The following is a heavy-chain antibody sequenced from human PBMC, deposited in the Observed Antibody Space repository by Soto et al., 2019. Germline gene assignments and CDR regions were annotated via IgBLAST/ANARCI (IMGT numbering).Heavy chain of an antibody. CDR3: AKDLKDPKYYFDY. J-gene: IGHJ4*02. Sequence: GGSLRLSCAASGFTFSSYAMSWVRQAPGKGLEWVSAISGSGGSTYYADSVKGRFTISRDNSKNPLYLQMNSLRAEDTAVYYCAKDLKDPKYYFDYWGQGTLVTVSS. CDR2: ISGSGGST. V-gene: IGHV3-23*01. CDR1: GFTFSSYA.